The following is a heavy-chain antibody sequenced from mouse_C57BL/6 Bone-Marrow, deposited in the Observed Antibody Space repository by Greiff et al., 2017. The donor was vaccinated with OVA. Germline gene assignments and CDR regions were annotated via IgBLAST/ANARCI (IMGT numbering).Heavy chain of an antibody. J-gene: IGHJ2*01. Sequence: EVQLQQSGTVLARPGASVKMSCKTSGYTFTSYWMHWVKQRPGQGLEWIGAIYPGNSDTSYNQKFKGKAKLTAVTSASTAYMELSSLTNEDSAVYYCTIITTGGVYFDYWGQGTTLTVSS. D-gene: IGHD1-2*01. V-gene: IGHV1-5*01. CDR2: IYPGNSDT. CDR3: TIITTGGVYFDY. CDR1: GYTFTSYW.